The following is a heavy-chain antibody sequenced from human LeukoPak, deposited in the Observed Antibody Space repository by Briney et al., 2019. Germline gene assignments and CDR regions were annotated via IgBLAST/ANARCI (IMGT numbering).Heavy chain of an antibody. D-gene: IGHD3-10*01. J-gene: IGHJ3*02. V-gene: IGHV3-48*01. CDR1: GLTFSSYS. CDR2: ISSSSSTI. CDR3: AREFITDAFDI. Sequence: PGGSLRLSCAASGLTFSSYSMNWVRQAPGKGLEWVSYISSSSSTIYYADSVKGRFTISRDNAKNSLYLQMNSLRAEDTAVYYCAREFITDAFDIWGQGTMVTVSS.